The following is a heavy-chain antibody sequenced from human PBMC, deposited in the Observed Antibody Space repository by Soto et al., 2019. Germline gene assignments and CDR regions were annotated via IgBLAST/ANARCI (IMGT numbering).Heavy chain of an antibody. V-gene: IGHV3-30-3*01. J-gene: IGHJ4*02. CDR1: GFTFSSYS. D-gene: IGHD5-18*01. Sequence: QVQLVESGGGVVQPGRSLRLSCAASGFTFSSYSMHWVRQAPGKGLEWVAIVSPDGSNQFYADFVKGRFTISRDNSKSTLFLQINSLRPEDTAVYLCARSAIHLWWTFEYWGQRTLGTVSS. CDR2: VSPDGSNQ. CDR3: ARSAIHLWWTFEY.